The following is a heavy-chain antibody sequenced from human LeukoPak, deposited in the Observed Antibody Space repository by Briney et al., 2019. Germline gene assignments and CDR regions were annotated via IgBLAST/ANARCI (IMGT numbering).Heavy chain of an antibody. CDR1: GLTFTDYY. J-gene: IGHJ4*02. Sequence: KPGGSLRLSCSASGLTFTDYYMSWIRQAPGKGLEWVSYISPSGTVIYYGDSVKGRFTISRDNAKNSLYLQMNSLRAEDTAVYYCATMVRGVFFDYWGQGTLVTVSS. CDR3: ATMVRGVFFDY. CDR2: ISPSGTVI. D-gene: IGHD3-10*01. V-gene: IGHV3-11*04.